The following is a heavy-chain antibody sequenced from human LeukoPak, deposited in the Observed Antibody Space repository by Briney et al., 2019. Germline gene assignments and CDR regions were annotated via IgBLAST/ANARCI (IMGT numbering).Heavy chain of an antibody. D-gene: IGHD3-10*01. CDR3: ARGWSTYYCGSGNRGGAFDI. CDR2: IYPGDSDT. CDR1: GYSFTSYW. Sequence: GESLKISCKGSGYSFTSYWIGWVRQMPGKGLEWMGIIYPGDSDTRYSPSFQGQVTISADKSISTAYLQWSSLKASDTAMYYCARGWSTYYCGSGNRGGAFDIWGQGTMVTVSS. V-gene: IGHV5-51*01. J-gene: IGHJ3*02.